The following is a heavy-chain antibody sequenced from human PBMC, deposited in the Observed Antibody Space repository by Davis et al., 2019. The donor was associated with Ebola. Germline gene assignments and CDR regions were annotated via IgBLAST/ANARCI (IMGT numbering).Heavy chain of an antibody. D-gene: IGHD5/OR15-5a*01. CDR3: AKDHSLFRGGFDY. Sequence: GESLKISCAASGFTFSSYGMHWVRQAPGKGLEWVAFIRYAGSNKYYADSVKGRFTISRDNSKNTLYLQMNSLRAEDTAVYYCAKDHSLFRGGFDYWGQGTLVIVSS. CDR1: GFTFSSYG. V-gene: IGHV3-30*02. CDR2: IRYAGSNK. J-gene: IGHJ4*02.